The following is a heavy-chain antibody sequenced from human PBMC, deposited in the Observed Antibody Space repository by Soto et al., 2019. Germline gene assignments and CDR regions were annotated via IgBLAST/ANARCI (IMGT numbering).Heavy chain of an antibody. CDR3: ARQIDAFDI. CDR1: GGSINSYY. J-gene: IGHJ3*02. Sequence: SETLSLTCTVSGGSINSYYWSWIRQPPGKGLEWIGYIYYSGSTNYNPSLKSRVTISVDTSKNQFSLKLSSVTAADTAVYYCARQIDAFDIWGQGTMVTVSS. CDR2: IYYSGST. V-gene: IGHV4-59*08.